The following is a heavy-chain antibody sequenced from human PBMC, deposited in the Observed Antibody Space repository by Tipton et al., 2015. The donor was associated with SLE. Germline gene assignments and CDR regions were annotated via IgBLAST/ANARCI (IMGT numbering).Heavy chain of an antibody. J-gene: IGHJ5*02. V-gene: IGHV4-61*02. CDR1: GGSISSGSYY. CDR2: IYTNENT. CDR3: ARHYMIRGLNNWFDP. Sequence: TLSLTCTVSGGSISSGSYYWSWIRQPAGKGLEWIGRIYTNENTNYNPSLKSRVTMSVDTSKNHFSLKLISVTAADTAVYYCARHYMIRGLNNWFDPWGQGSLVTVSP. D-gene: IGHD3-10*01.